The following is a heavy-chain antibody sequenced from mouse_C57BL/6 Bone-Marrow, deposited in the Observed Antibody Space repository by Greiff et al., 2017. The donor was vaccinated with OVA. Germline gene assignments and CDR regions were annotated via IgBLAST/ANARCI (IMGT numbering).Heavy chain of an antibody. Sequence: EVQLQQSGPELVKPGASVKISCKASGYTFTDYYMNWVKQSHGKSLEWIGDINPNNGGTSYNQKFKGKATLTVDKSSSTAYMELRSLTSEDSAVYYCARGYYGSSYCWYFDVWGTGTTVTVSS. CDR3: ARGYYGSSYCWYFDV. CDR1: GYTFTDYY. J-gene: IGHJ1*03. V-gene: IGHV1-26*01. D-gene: IGHD1-1*01. CDR2: INPNNGGT.